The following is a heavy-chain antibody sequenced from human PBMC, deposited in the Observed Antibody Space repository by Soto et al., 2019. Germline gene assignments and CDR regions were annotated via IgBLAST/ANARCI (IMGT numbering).Heavy chain of an antibody. V-gene: IGHV3-66*01. CDR2: IYADGRT. CDR3: ARDIDY. J-gene: IGHJ4*02. CDR1: GFIVSTIY. Sequence: PAGSLRHSCAASGFIVSTIYMSWVRQAPGKGLEWVSTIYADGRTYYADSVKGRFTMSRDDVKNTLFLQMNSLRVEDTAVYYCARDIDYCGQGTLVTVSS.